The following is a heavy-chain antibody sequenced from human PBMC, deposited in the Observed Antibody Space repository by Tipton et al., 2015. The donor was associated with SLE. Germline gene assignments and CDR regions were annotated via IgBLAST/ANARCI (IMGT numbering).Heavy chain of an antibody. CDR1: GFNFSNYG. Sequence: SLRLSCVASGFNFSNYGMHWVRQAPGKGLEWVAFIRYEGSHNYYTDSVRGRFTISRDNSKNSLYLQMNSLRAADTAVYYCARASIAVPSGWFDPWGQGTLVTVSS. CDR3: ARASIAVPSGWFDP. D-gene: IGHD6-19*01. CDR2: IRYEGSHN. V-gene: IGHV3-30*02. J-gene: IGHJ5*02.